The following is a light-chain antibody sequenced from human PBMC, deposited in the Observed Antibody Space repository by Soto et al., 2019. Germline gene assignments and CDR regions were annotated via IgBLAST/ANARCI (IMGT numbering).Light chain of an antibody. Sequence: DIQMTQSPSTLSASVGDRVTITCRASQSSSRWLAWYQQKPGKALKFLIYDVSNLQSGVPSRFSGSGSGTEFTLTISSLQPDDFATYYCQQYNSYWTFGQGTKVEIK. CDR3: QQYNSYWT. V-gene: IGKV1-5*01. CDR1: QSSSRW. CDR2: DVS. J-gene: IGKJ1*01.